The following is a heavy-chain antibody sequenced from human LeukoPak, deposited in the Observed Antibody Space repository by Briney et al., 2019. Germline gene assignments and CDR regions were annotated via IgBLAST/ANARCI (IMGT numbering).Heavy chain of an antibody. D-gene: IGHD6-19*01. Sequence: PSETLSLNYTVPGGSISSYYCRWLRQPPGKALVGIGDIYYSGRANYTPSLGRRVAISVDTYKIQFSLKLSSVTAADTAVYYCAGAPGIAVAGKSAWGVYWGEGTLVTVSS. V-gene: IGHV4-59*01. CDR2: IYYSGRA. CDR1: GGSISSYY. J-gene: IGHJ4*02. CDR3: AGAPGIAVAGKSAWGVY.